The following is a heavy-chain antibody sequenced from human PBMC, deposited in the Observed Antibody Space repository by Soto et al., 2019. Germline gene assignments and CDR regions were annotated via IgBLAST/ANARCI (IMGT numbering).Heavy chain of an antibody. D-gene: IGHD3-3*01. V-gene: IGHV3-23*01. CDR2: ISGSGGST. CDR3: ARDRVLRFLEWLPYYGMDV. CDR1: GFTFSSYA. J-gene: IGHJ6*02. Sequence: GGSLRLSCASSGFTFSSYAMIWVRQAPGKGLEWVSAISGSGGSTYYADSVKGRFTISRDNAKNSLYLQMNSLRAEDTAVYYCARDRVLRFLEWLPYYGMDVWGQGTTVTVSS.